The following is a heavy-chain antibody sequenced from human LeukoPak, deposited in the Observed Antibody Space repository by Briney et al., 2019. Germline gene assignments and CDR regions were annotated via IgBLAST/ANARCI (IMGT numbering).Heavy chain of an antibody. Sequence: SGTLSLTCTVSGGSTSSGNYYWGWIRQPPGKGLEWIGGISSSGNTYYNPSLKSRITISIDTSKNHFSLKLSSVSAADTAVYYCARLGAGPTYYDFWSGYSSFYFGYWGQGTLVTVSS. CDR2: ISSSGNT. CDR3: ARLGAGPTYYDFWSGYSSFYFGY. J-gene: IGHJ4*02. CDR1: GGSTSSGNYY. V-gene: IGHV4-39*02. D-gene: IGHD3-3*01.